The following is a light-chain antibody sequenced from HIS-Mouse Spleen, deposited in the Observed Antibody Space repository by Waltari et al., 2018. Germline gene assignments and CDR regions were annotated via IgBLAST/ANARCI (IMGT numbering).Light chain of an antibody. Sequence: QSALTQPRSVSGSPGQSVTIPCTGTSSDVGGYHYVSWYQQPPGKAPKLMIYDVSKRPSWVPDRFSGSKSGNTASLTISGLQAEDEADYYCCSYAGSYFGGGTKLTVL. CDR1: SSDVGGYHY. CDR3: CSYAGSY. CDR2: DVS. V-gene: IGLV2-11*01. J-gene: IGLJ2*01.